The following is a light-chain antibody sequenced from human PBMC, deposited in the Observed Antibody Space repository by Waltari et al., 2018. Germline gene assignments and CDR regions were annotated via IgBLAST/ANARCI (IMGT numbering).Light chain of an antibody. CDR2: AAS. Sequence: EIVLTQSPGTLSLSPGERATLSCRASQSISRYLALYQKKPGQAPRLLIYAASSRATGIPDRFRGSGSGTDFSLTISRLEPEDFAVYYCQNHERLPAMFGQGTKVEIK. J-gene: IGKJ1*01. V-gene: IGKV3-20*01. CDR1: QSISRY. CDR3: QNHERLPAM.